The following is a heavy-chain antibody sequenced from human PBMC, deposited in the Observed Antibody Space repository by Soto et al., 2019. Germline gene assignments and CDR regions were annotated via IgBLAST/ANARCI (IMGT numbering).Heavy chain of an antibody. CDR1: VYSFSTYW. CDR3: ARPAGSHYYYYGMDV. D-gene: IGHD2-15*01. J-gene: IGHJ6*02. Sequence: GESLKISCKGSVYSFSTYWIAWVRQMPGKGLEWMGIIYPGDSDTRYSPSFQGQVTISADKSISSAYLQWSSLKASDTAIYYCARPAGSHYYYYGMDVWGQGTTVTVSS. V-gene: IGHV5-51*01. CDR2: IYPGDSDT.